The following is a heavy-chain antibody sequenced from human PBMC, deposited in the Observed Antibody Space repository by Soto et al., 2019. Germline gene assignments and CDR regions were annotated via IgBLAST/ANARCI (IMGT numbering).Heavy chain of an antibody. CDR3: ARADSSGYDHPHFDY. D-gene: IGHD5-12*01. CDR1: GYTFTSYG. J-gene: IGHJ4*02. Sequence: ASVKVSCKASGYTFTSYGISWVRQAPGQGLEWMGWISAYNGNTNYAQKLQGRVTMTTDTSTSTAYMELRSLRSDDTAVYYCARADSSGYDHPHFDYWGQGTLVTVSS. V-gene: IGHV1-18*01. CDR2: ISAYNGNT.